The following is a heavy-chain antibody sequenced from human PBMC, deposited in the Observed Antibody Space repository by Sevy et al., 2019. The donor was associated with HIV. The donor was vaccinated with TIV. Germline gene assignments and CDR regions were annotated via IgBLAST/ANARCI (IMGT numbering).Heavy chain of an antibody. V-gene: IGHV3-23*01. CDR2: ISGSGGST. Sequence: GSLRLSCAASGFTFSSYAMSWVRQAPWKGLEWVSAISGSGGSTYYADSVKGRFTISRDNSKNTLYLQMNSLRAEDTAVYYCAKGGSWRIAVAGRGHFDYWGQGTLVTVSS. CDR1: GFTFSSYA. CDR3: AKGGSWRIAVAGRGHFDY. D-gene: IGHD6-19*01. J-gene: IGHJ4*02.